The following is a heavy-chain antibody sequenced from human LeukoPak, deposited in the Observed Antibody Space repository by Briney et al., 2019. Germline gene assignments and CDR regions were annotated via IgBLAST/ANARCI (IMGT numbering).Heavy chain of an antibody. J-gene: IGHJ6*02. CDR2: IKQDGSEK. V-gene: IGHV3-7*01. CDR3: SRAMDV. Sequence: GGSLRLSCAASEFDFTSHAMTWVRQAPGKGLEWVANIKQDGSEKYYVDSVKGRFTISRDNARNSLYLQMNSLRAEDTAVYYCSRAMDVWGQGTTVTVSS. CDR1: EFDFTSHA.